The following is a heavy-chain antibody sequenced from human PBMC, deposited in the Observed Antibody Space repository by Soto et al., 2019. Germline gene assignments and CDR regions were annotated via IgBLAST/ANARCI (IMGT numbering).Heavy chain of an antibody. J-gene: IGHJ4*02. Sequence: GGSLRLSCAASGFTFSSYAMHWVRQAPGKGLEWVAVISYDGNNKYYADSVKGRFTISRDNSRNTLYLQMNSLRAEDTAVYNCARDGGEGHRAYDPDYFDHWGQGALVTVSS. D-gene: IGHD5-12*01. V-gene: IGHV3-30-3*01. CDR1: GFTFSSYA. CDR2: ISYDGNNK. CDR3: ARDGGEGHRAYDPDYFDH.